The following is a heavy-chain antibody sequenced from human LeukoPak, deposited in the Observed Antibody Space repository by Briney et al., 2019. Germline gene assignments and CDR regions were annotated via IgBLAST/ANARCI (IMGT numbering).Heavy chain of an antibody. CDR1: GFTFSSYG. V-gene: IGHV3-33*01. Sequence: PGGSLRLSCAASGFTFSSYGMHWVRQAPGKGLEWVALIWYDGRNEFYVDSVKGRFTISGDNSKNTLYLQMSSLRAEDTAVYYCARDRGGYFDYWGQGTLVTVSS. CDR2: IWYDGRNE. D-gene: IGHD3-16*01. CDR3: ARDRGGYFDY. J-gene: IGHJ4*02.